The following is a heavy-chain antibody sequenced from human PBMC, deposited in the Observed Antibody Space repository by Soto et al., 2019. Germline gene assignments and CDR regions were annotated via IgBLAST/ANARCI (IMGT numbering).Heavy chain of an antibody. CDR3: ARVMRRPYYDYIWGSYRWTDDAFDI. V-gene: IGHV4-34*01. CDR2: INHRGST. Sequence: SETLSLTCAVYGGSFSGYYGSWIRQPPGKGLEWIGEINHRGSTKYNPSLKSRVTISVDTSKNQFSLNLSSVTAADTAVYYCARVMRRPYYDYIWGSYRWTDDAFDIWGQGTMVTVSS. J-gene: IGHJ3*02. CDR1: GGSFSGYY. D-gene: IGHD3-16*02.